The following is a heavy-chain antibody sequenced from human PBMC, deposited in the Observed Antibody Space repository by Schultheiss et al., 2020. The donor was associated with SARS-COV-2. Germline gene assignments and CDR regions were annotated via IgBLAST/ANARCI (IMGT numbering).Heavy chain of an antibody. CDR1: GGSFSGYY. V-gene: IGHV4-34*01. Sequence: SQTLSLTCAVYGGSFSGYYWSWIRQPPGKGPEWIGYVYNTGHTNSKSSLESRVTISVDTSKNQFSLKLSSVTAADTAVYYCARSRRGWYAFDYWGQGTLVTVSS. CDR2: VYNTGHT. D-gene: IGHD6-19*01. CDR3: ARSRRGWYAFDY. J-gene: IGHJ4*02.